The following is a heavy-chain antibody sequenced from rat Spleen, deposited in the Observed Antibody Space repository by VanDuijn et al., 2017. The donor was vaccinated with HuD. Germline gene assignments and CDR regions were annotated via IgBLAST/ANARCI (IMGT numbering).Heavy chain of an antibody. V-gene: IGHV2S12*01. CDR2: ISSGGST. J-gene: IGHJ2*01. CDR1: GFSLTSNG. Sequence: QVQLKESGPGLVQPSQTLSLTCTVSGFSLTSNGVSWVRQPPGKGLEWIAAISSGGSTYYNSALKSRLSISRDTSKSQVFLKMNSLQTEDTAIYFCTRGTDYWGQGVMVTVSS. CDR3: TRGTDY.